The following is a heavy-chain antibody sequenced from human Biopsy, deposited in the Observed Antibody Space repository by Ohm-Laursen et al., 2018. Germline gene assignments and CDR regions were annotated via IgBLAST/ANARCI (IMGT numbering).Heavy chain of an antibody. V-gene: IGHV4-31*01. D-gene: IGHD3-22*01. CDR1: GGSISSGGSY. CDR3: ARGDYFDSNGYFWFDP. CDR2: IFNSANA. J-gene: IGHJ5*02. Sequence: SDTLSLTCTVSGGSISSGGSYWSSIRQRPGKGLEWIGYIFNSANAYYNPSLKNLITISGDTSKNQFSLKLNSVTAADTAVYYCARGDYFDSNGYFWFDPWGQGTLVTVSS.